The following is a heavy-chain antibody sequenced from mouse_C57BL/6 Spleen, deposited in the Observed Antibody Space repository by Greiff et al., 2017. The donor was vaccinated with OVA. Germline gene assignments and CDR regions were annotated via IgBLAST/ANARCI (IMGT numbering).Heavy chain of an antibody. CDR1: GYTFTSYW. D-gene: IGHD1-1*01. J-gene: IGHJ4*01. CDR2: IYPGSGST. V-gene: IGHV1-55*01. CDR3: ARYYGSRVSMDY. Sequence: VQLQESGAELVKPGASVKMSCKASGYTFTSYWITWVKQRPGQGLEWIGDIYPGSGSTNYNEKFKSKATLTVDTSSSTAYMQLSSLTSEDSAVYYCARYYGSRVSMDYWGQGTSVTVSS.